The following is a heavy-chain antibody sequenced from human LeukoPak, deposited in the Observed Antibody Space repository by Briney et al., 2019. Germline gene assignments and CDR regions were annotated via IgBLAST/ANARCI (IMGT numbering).Heavy chain of an antibody. J-gene: IGHJ6*02. Sequence: GGSLRLSCAASGFPFTTYAMTWVRQAPGKGLEWVSAITGSGGNTYYADSVRGRFTISRDNSKNTLYVKMKSLRAEDTAVYYCARYCRSTTCYGNYYGMDVWGQGTTVTVSS. CDR1: GFPFTTYA. CDR2: ITGSGGNT. D-gene: IGHD2-2*01. CDR3: ARYCRSTTCYGNYYGMDV. V-gene: IGHV3-23*01.